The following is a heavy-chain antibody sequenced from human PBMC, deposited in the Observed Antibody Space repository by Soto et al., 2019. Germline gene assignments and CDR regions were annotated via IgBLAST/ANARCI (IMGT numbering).Heavy chain of an antibody. Sequence: ASVKVSCKASGYTFTSYDINWVRQATGQGLEWVGWMNPNSGNTGYAQKFQGRVTMTRNTSISTAYMELSSLRSEDTAVYYCARAAHYLWFGEYHPWGQGTRVTVSS. CDR1: GYTFTSYD. CDR2: MNPNSGNT. D-gene: IGHD3-10*01. V-gene: IGHV1-8*01. CDR3: ARAAHYLWFGEYHP. J-gene: IGHJ5*02.